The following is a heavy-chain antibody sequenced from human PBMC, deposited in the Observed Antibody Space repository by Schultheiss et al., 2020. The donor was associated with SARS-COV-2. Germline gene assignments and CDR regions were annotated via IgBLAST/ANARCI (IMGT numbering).Heavy chain of an antibody. V-gene: IGHV4-34*01. CDR3: ARGPITIFGVVIYYFDY. D-gene: IGHD3-3*01. Sequence: SETLSLTCTVSGGSISSYYWSWIRQPPGKGLEWIGEINHSGSTNYNPSLKSRVTISVDTSKNQFSLKLSSVTAADTAVYYCARGPITIFGVVIYYFDYWGQGTLVTVSS. J-gene: IGHJ4*02. CDR1: GGSISSYY. CDR2: INHSGST.